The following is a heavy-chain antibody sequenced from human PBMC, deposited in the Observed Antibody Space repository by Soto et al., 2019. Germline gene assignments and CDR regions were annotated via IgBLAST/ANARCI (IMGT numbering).Heavy chain of an antibody. J-gene: IGHJ6*02. CDR1: GFTVSSNY. V-gene: IGHV3-53*01. Sequence: GGSLRLSCAASGFTVSSNYMSWVRQAPGKGLEWVSVIYSGGSTYYADSVKGRFTISRDNSKNTLYLQMNSLRAEDTAVYYCARDSERDYGEGYGMDVWGQGTTVTVSS. CDR2: IYSGGST. D-gene: IGHD4-17*01. CDR3: ARDSERDYGEGYGMDV.